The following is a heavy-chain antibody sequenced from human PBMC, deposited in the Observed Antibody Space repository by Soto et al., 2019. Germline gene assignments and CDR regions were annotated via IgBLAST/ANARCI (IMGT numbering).Heavy chain of an antibody. V-gene: IGHV3-7*03. Sequence: GGSLRLSCAASGFTFSSYWMSWVRQAPGKGLEWVANIKQDGSEKYYVDSVKGRFTISRDNAKNSLYLQMNSLRAEDTAVYYCARVPLDYDFWSGYYFDYWGQGTLVTVSS. CDR1: GFTFSSYW. D-gene: IGHD3-3*01. CDR2: IKQDGSEK. CDR3: ARVPLDYDFWSGYYFDY. J-gene: IGHJ4*02.